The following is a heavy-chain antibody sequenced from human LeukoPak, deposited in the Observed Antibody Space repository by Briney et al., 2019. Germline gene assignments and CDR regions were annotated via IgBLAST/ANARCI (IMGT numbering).Heavy chain of an antibody. J-gene: IGHJ4*02. CDR1: GFTFSSYE. CDR3: ARDPYYDMGDVDDY. Sequence: GGSLRLSCAASGFTFSSYEMNWVRQAPGKGLEWVSYISSSGSTIYYADSVKGRFTISRDSAKNSLYLQMNSLRAEDTAVYYCARDPYYDMGDVDDYWGQGTLVTVSS. V-gene: IGHV3-48*03. D-gene: IGHD3-9*01. CDR2: ISSSGSTI.